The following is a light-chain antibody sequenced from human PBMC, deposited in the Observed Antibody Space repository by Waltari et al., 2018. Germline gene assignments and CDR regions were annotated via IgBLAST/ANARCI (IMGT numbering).Light chain of an antibody. CDR2: DAS. CDR3: QMYVRLPVT. Sequence: EIVLPQSPGTLALSAGERATLSCRASQSVGSALAWYQQKPGQAPRLLIYDASSRTTGIPDRFRGSGSGTDFSLTISRVEPEDFAVYYCQMYVRLPVTFGQGTKVEVK. J-gene: IGKJ1*01. V-gene: IGKV3-20*01. CDR1: QSVGSA.